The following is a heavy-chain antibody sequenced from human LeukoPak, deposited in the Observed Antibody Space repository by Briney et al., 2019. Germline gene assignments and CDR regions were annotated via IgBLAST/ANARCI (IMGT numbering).Heavy chain of an antibody. CDR2: IFTSGST. Sequence: EASETLSLTCTVSGGSITSDYWSWIRRPAGKGLEWIGRIFTSGSTTYNPSLKSRVTMSLDTSKNQFFLKLSSVTAADTAAYFCSRGGANGLWGQGTLVTVSS. V-gene: IGHV4-4*07. CDR3: SRGGANGL. J-gene: IGHJ4*02. CDR1: GGSITSDY. D-gene: IGHD4/OR15-4a*01.